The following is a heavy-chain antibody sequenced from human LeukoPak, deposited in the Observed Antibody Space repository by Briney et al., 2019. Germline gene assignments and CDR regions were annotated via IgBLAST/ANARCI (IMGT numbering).Heavy chain of an antibody. CDR1: GGTFSSYA. Sequence: SVKVSCKASGGTFSSYAISWVRQAPGQGLEWMGGIVPIFGTANYAQKFQGRVTITADESTSTAYMELSSLRSEDTAVYYCAREPPNCSSTSCYSVGAFDIWGQGTMVTVSS. CDR3: AREPPNCSSTSCYSVGAFDI. J-gene: IGHJ3*02. D-gene: IGHD2-2*02. V-gene: IGHV1-69*13. CDR2: IVPIFGTA.